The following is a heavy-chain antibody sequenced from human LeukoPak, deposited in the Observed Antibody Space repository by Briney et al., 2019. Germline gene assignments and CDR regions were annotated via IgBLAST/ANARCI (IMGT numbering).Heavy chain of an antibody. V-gene: IGHV1-46*01. CDR1: GYMFTSYY. CDR3: ARSLNSYCSYFMDV. CDR2: INPSGGGT. J-gene: IGHJ6*03. Sequence: ASVKVSCKASGYMFTSYYIHWVRQAPGQGLEWMGIINPSGGGTSFAQKFQGRVTMTRDTSTNTIYMELRSLRSDDSAVYYCARSLNSYCSYFMDVWGKGTTVTVSS.